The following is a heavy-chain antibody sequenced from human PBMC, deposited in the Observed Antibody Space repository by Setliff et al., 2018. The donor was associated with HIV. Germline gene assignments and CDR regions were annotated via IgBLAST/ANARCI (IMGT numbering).Heavy chain of an antibody. V-gene: IGHV3-23*01. D-gene: IGHD3-3*02. J-gene: IGHJ6*02. Sequence: GGSLRLSCAASGFTFSSYAMSWVRQAPGKGLEWVSAISGSGGSTYYADSVKGRFTISRDNSKNTLYLQINSLRAEDTAVYYCAKGISSGRSGMDVWGQGTTVTVSS. CDR3: AKGISSGRSGMDV. CDR1: GFTFSSYA. CDR2: ISGSGGST.